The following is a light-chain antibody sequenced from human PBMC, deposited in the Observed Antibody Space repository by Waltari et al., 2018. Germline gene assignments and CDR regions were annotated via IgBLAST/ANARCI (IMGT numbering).Light chain of an antibody. CDR1: PFVSSY. CDR3: QQRSDWLLT. Sequence: EIVLTQSPATLSLSPGERATLSCRASPFVSSYLSWYQQKSGQAPRLPIYDASNRATGSPARFSGGGSGTDFTLTISSLEPEDFAVYYCQQRSDWLLTFGGGTKVEIK. J-gene: IGKJ4*01. V-gene: IGKV3-11*01. CDR2: DAS.